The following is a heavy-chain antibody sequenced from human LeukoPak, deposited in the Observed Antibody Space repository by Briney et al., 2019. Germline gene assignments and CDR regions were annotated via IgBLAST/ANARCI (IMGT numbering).Heavy chain of an antibody. J-gene: IGHJ4*02. CDR3: TTDRYYYDSSGYYYYY. CDR1: GFTFSNAW. D-gene: IGHD3-22*01. Sequence: GGSLRLSCAASGFTFSNAWMSWVRQAPGKGLEWVGRIKSKTDGGTTDYAAPAKGRFTISRDDSKNTLYLQMNSLKTEDTAVYYCTTDRYYYDSSGYYYYYWGQGTLVTVSS. V-gene: IGHV3-15*01. CDR2: IKSKTDGGTT.